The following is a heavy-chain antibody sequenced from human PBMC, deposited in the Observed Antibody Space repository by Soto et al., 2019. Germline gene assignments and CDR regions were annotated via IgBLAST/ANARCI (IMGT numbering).Heavy chain of an antibody. CDR2: IYYSGST. Sequence: SETLSLTCNVSGGSISSYYWSWIRQPPGKGLEWIGYIYYSGSTNYNPSLKSRVTISVDTSKNQFSLKLSSVTAADTAVYYCARERYFDAGYYYYYMDVWGKGTTVTVSS. J-gene: IGHJ6*03. V-gene: IGHV4-59*01. CDR3: ARERYFDAGYYYYYMDV. D-gene: IGHD3-9*01. CDR1: GGSISSYY.